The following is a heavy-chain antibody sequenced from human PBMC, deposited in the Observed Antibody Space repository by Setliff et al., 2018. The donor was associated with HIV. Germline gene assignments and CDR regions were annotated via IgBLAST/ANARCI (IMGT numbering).Heavy chain of an antibody. D-gene: IGHD6-13*01. CDR2: THYRSRWYS. CDR1: GDNVSSDRTA. J-gene: IGHJ4*02. CDR3: ARAGTTMAATGYYFDH. Sequence: PSQTLSLTCAISGDNVSSDRTAWNWIRQSPSRGLEWLGRTHYRSRWYSDYATFVKSRITINPDTSKNQSSLQLNSVTPEDTAVYFCARAGTTMAATGYYFDHWGQGTLVTVS. V-gene: IGHV6-1*01.